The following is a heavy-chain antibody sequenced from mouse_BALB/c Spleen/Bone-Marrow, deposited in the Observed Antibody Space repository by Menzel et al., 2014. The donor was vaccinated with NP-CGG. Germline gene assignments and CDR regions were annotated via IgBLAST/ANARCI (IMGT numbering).Heavy chain of an antibody. J-gene: IGHJ1*01. CDR3: ARHAYGNSYWYFDV. CDR1: GYAFSSSW. D-gene: IGHD2-1*01. V-gene: IGHV1-82*01. Sequence: VQVVESGPELVKPGASVKISCKASGYAFSSSWMNWVKQRPGQGLEWIGRIYPGDGDTNYNGKFKGKATLTVDKSSSTAYMQLSSLTSVDSAVYFCARHAYGNSYWYFDVWGAGTTVTVSS. CDR2: IYPGDGDT.